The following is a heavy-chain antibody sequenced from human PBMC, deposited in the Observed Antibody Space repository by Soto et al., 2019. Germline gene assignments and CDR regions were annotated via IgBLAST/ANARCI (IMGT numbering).Heavy chain of an antibody. V-gene: IGHV3-48*01. J-gene: IGHJ6*03. D-gene: IGHD2-2*01. CDR1: GFTFSSYS. Sequence: GGSLRLSCAASGFTFSSYSMNWVRQAPGKGLEWVSYISSSSSTIYYADSVKGRFTISRDNAKNSLYLQMNSLRAEDTAVYYCARGDCSSTSCYVFSPTNYYYYYMDVWGKGTTVTVSS. CDR3: ARGDCSSTSCYVFSPTNYYYYYMDV. CDR2: ISSSSSTI.